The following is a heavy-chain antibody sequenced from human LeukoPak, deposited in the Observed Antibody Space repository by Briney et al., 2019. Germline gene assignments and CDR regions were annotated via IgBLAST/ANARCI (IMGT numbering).Heavy chain of an antibody. J-gene: IGHJ3*02. Sequence: SETLSLTCTVSGGSISSSYWSWIRQSPGKGLEWIGYIHHGGNTNSSPPLKSRVTISVDTPNNQFSLKLNSVTAADTAVYYCVRWQYCGGNCFFSAFDIWGQGTMVTVSS. V-gene: IGHV4-59*01. CDR3: VRWQYCGGNCFFSAFDI. CDR2: IHHGGNT. CDR1: GGSISSSY. D-gene: IGHD2-21*01.